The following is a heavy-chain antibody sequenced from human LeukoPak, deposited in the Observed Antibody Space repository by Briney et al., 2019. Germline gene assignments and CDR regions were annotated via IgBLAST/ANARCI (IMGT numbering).Heavy chain of an antibody. Sequence: GGSLRLSCAAAGFIFSNYPMNWVRQARGKGLEWVSHISSDGNTESYVDAPRGRFTMSRDNAKNSLFLLTNNLRVEDTAVYYCARDTVNGPFVISLDLWGQGALVTVSS. J-gene: IGHJ4*02. V-gene: IGHV3-48*03. D-gene: IGHD2-8*01. CDR3: ARDTVNGPFVISLDL. CDR2: ISSDGNTE. CDR1: GFIFSNYP.